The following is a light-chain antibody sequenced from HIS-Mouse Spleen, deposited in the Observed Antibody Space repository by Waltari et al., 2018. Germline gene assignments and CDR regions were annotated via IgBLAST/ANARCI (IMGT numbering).Light chain of an antibody. CDR1: RSTIGSTY. V-gene: IGLV1-47*01. CDR2: RNN. CDR3: AAWDDSLSGPV. Sequence: QSVLTQPPSASGTPGQRVTISCSGSRSTIGSTYVYWYQQLPGTAPKLLIYRNNQRPSGVPDRFSGSKSGTSASLAISGLRSEDEADYYCAAWDDSLSGPVFGGGTKLTVL. J-gene: IGLJ3*02.